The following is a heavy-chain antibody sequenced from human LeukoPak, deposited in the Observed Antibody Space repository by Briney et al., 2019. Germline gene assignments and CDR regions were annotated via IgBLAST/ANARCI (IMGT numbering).Heavy chain of an antibody. Sequence: SETLSLTCTVSGGSISSYYWSWIRQPPGKGLEWIGYVDNSGTTNNNPSLKSRVTISVDTSKSQFSLKLTSVTAADTAVYYCARLGQPNAFDIWGQGTMVTVSP. J-gene: IGHJ3*02. CDR2: VDNSGTT. D-gene: IGHD3-16*01. CDR1: GGSISSYY. CDR3: ARLGQPNAFDI. V-gene: IGHV4-59*08.